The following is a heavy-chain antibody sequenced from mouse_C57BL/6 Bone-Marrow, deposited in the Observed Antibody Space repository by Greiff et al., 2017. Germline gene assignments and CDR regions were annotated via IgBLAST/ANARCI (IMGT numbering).Heavy chain of an antibody. CDR2: INPSTGGT. J-gene: IGHJ4*01. Sequence: VQLKQSGPELVKPGASVKISCKASGYSFTGYYMNWVKQSPEKSLEWIGEINPSTGGTTYNQKFKAKATLTVDKSSSTAYMQLKSLTSEDSAVYYCAGGDYWGKGTSVTVSS. CDR3: AGGDY. V-gene: IGHV1-42*01. CDR1: GYSFTGYY.